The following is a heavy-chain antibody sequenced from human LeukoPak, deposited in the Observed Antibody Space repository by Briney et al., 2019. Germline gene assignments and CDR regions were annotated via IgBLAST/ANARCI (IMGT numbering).Heavy chain of an antibody. CDR3: AKGGGYEAQYYYYYLDV. D-gene: IGHD5-12*01. J-gene: IGHJ6*03. CDR1: GFNFSNYG. V-gene: IGHV3-30*18. CDR2: ISYDGNNK. Sequence: GRSLRLSCAAFGFNFSNYGIHWVRQAPGKGLEWVAIISYDGNNKHYADSVKGRFTISRDNSKNTLYLQMNSLRAEDTAVYYCAKGGGYEAQYYYYYLDVWGKGTTVTISS.